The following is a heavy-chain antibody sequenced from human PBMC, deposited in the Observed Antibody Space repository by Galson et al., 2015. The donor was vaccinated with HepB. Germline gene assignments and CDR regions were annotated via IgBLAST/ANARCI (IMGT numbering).Heavy chain of an antibody. V-gene: IGHV3-30-3*01. CDR2: ISYDGSNK. CDR1: GFTFSSYA. CDR3: ARGGLGITIFGVVIGHFDY. Sequence: SLRLSCAASGFTFSSYAMHWVRQAPGKGLEWVAVISYDGSNKYYADSVKGRFTISRDNSKNTLYLQMNSLRAEDTAVYYCARGGLGITIFGVVIGHFDYWGQGTLVTVSS. J-gene: IGHJ4*02. D-gene: IGHD3-3*01.